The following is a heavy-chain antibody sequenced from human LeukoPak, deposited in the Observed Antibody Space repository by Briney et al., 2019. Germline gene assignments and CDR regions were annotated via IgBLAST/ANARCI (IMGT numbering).Heavy chain of an antibody. Sequence: GGSLRLSCAASGFTFDDYAMHWVRQAPGKGLEWVSGISWNSGSIGYADSVKGRFTISRDNAKNSLYLQMNSLRAEDTALYYCAKDQWPGYSGYELDYWGQGTLVTVSS. CDR1: GFTFDDYA. V-gene: IGHV3-9*01. D-gene: IGHD5-12*01. CDR3: AKDQWPGYSGYELDY. CDR2: ISWNSGSI. J-gene: IGHJ4*02.